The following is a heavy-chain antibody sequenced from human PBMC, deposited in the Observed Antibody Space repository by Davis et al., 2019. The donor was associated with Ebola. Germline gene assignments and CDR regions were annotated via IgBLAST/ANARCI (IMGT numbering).Heavy chain of an antibody. J-gene: IGHJ4*02. V-gene: IGHV3-30*18. CDR2: ISYDGSKK. CDR3: AKLLMGQLSHFDY. Sequence: PGGSLRLSCAASGFTFSSYAMHWVRQAPGKGLEWVAVISYDGSKKYYADSVKGRFTISRDNSKNTLYLQMNSLRAEDTAMYYCAKLLMGQLSHFDYWGQGTLVTVSS. D-gene: IGHD6-6*01. CDR1: GFTFSSYA.